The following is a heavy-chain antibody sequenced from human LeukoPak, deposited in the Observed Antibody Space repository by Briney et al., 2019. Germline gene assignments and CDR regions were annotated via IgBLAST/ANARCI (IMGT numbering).Heavy chain of an antibody. J-gene: IGHJ3*02. CDR3: ARARGTAMVWDAFDI. D-gene: IGHD5-18*01. CDR1: GGTFSSYA. Sequence: ASVKVSCKASGGTFSSYAISWVRQAPGQGLEWMGGIIPIFGTANYAQKFRGRVTITTDESTSTAYMELSSLRSEDTAVYYCARARGTAMVWDAFDIWGQGTMVTVSS. CDR2: IIPIFGTA. V-gene: IGHV1-69*05.